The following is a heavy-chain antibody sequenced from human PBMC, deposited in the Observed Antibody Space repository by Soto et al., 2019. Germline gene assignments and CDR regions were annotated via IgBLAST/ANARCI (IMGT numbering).Heavy chain of an antibody. CDR1: GGSISSSNW. J-gene: IGHJ4*02. CDR2: IYHSGST. Sequence: SETLSLTCAVSGGSISSSNWWSWVRQPPGKGLEWIGEIYHSGSTNYNPSLKSRVTISVDKSKNQFSLKLSSVTAADTAVYYCARGGYGITGTTSFDYWGQGTLVTVSS. V-gene: IGHV4-4*02. D-gene: IGHD1-20*01. CDR3: ARGGYGITGTTSFDY.